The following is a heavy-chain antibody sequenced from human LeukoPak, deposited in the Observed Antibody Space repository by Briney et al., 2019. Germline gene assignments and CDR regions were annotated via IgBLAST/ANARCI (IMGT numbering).Heavy chain of an antibody. CDR1: GGSISSYY. CDR3: ARGRPDIAVVVAATRFDY. CDR2: IYTSGST. V-gene: IGHV4-4*07. J-gene: IGHJ4*02. D-gene: IGHD2-15*01. Sequence: SETLSLTCTVSGGSISSYYWSWIRQPAGKGLEWIGRIYTSGSTNYNPSLKSRVTISVDTSKNQFSLKLSSVTAADTAVYYCARGRPDIAVVVAATRFDYWGQGTLVTVSS.